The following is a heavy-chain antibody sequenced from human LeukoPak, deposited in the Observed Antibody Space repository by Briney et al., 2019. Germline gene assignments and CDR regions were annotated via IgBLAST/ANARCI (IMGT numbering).Heavy chain of an antibody. J-gene: IGHJ4*02. D-gene: IGHD5-12*01. V-gene: IGHV5-51*01. CDR2: IYPADSTA. Sequence: NLGESLKISCKASGYSFTTYWIGWVLQMPGKGLEWMVIIYPADSTAHYSPSFQGQVTISVDKSINTAYLQWSRLKASDTAMYYCARHPNSGYSGYESDYWGQGTLVTVSS. CDR1: GYSFTTYW. CDR3: ARHPNSGYSGYESDY.